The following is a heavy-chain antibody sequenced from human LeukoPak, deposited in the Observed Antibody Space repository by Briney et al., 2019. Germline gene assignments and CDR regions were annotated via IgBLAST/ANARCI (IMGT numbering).Heavy chain of an antibody. D-gene: IGHD3-10*01. CDR3: ARDRGQMGFDY. CDR2: IHYTGST. J-gene: IGHJ4*02. Sequence: SETLSLTCTVSGGSISSYYWSWIRQSPGKGLECIGYIHYTGSTNYNPSLKSRVTISVDTSKNQFSLKLSSVTAADTAVYYCARDRGQMGFDYWGQGTLVTVSS. V-gene: IGHV4-59*12. CDR1: GGSISSYY.